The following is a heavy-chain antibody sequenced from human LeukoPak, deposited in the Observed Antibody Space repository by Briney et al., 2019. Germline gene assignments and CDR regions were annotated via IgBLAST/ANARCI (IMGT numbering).Heavy chain of an antibody. V-gene: IGHV4-59*07. CDR2: IFYSRST. J-gene: IGHJ3*02. Sequence: PSDPLSLTCTVSGGSISSYYWSWIRQHPGKAREWIGYIFYSRSTYYNPSLESRVTISVDTSNNEFSLNLNSVTAADTAVYYCARRPQYYYGSGSYPNAFDIWGQGTMVTVCS. CDR3: ARRPQYYYGSGSYPNAFDI. CDR1: GGSISSYY. D-gene: IGHD3-10*01.